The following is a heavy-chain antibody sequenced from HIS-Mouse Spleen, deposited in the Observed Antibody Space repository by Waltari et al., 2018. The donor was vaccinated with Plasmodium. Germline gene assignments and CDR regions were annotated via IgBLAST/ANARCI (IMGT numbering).Heavy chain of an antibody. D-gene: IGHD6-13*01. J-gene: IGHJ2*01. V-gene: IGHV3-7*01. CDR1: GFRFSRYW. CDR3: ASSWYWYFDL. Sequence: EVQLVESGGGLVQPGGSLRFSGSASGFRFSRYWMSGVRQAPGKGLEWVANIKQDGSEKYYVDSVKGRFTISRDNAKNSLYLQMNSLRAEDTAVYYCASSWYWYFDLWGRGTLVTVSS. CDR2: IKQDGSEK.